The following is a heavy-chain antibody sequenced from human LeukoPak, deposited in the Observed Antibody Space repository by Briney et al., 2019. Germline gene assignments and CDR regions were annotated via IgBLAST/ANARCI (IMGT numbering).Heavy chain of an antibody. D-gene: IGHD3-10*01. CDR1: GASISGSGYY. Sequence: PSETLSLTCTVSGASISGSGYYWGWIRQPPGKGLEWIGSIYSSGSTYYNASLQSRVTISIETSKNQISLRLNSVTAADTAMYYCARHSNRLFGDLLVPGRKRAGTRFDYWGQGTLVTVSS. CDR2: IYSSGST. J-gene: IGHJ4*02. CDR3: ARHSNRLFGDLLVPGRKRAGTRFDY. V-gene: IGHV4-39*01.